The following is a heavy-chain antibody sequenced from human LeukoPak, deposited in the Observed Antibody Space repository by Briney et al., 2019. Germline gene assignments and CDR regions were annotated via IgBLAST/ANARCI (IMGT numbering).Heavy chain of an antibody. J-gene: IGHJ4*02. CDR2: ITAGGGNT. Sequence: PGGSLRLSCAASGFTFSSYAMSWVSQAPGKGLEWVAAITAGGGNTYYADSVKGRFTIARDNSKKPLYIRMNRLRAEDTAVYYCAKSPVGTTYGQIPYYYSVDYWGQGNLVTASS. CDR3: AKSPVGTTYGQIPYYYSVDY. V-gene: IGHV3-23*01. CDR1: GFTFSSYA. D-gene: IGHD1-14*01.